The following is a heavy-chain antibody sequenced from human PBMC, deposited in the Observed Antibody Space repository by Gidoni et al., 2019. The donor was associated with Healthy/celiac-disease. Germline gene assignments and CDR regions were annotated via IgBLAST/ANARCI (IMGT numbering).Heavy chain of an antibody. CDR3: AREPGGGYYGR. Sequence: QVQLVQSGAEVKKPGSSVKVTCKASGGTFSSYTISWVRKAPGQGLEWMGRIIPILGIANYAQKFQGRVTITADKSTSTAYMELSSLRSEDTAVYYCAREPGGGYYGRWGQGTLVTVSS. D-gene: IGHD1-26*01. CDR1: GGTFSSYT. V-gene: IGHV1-69*08. J-gene: IGHJ4*02. CDR2: IIPILGIA.